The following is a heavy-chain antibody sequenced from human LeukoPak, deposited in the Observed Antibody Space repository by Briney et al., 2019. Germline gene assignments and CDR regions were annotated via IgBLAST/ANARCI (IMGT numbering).Heavy chain of an antibody. D-gene: IGHD1-26*01. CDR2: ISGSGGST. J-gene: IGHJ4*02. V-gene: IGHV3-23*01. Sequence: GGSLRLSCAASGFTFSSYAMSWVRQAPGKGLEWVSAISGSGGSTYYADSVKGRFTISRDNSKNTLYLQMNSLRAEDTAVYYCTTRGGSFSIFDYWGQGTLVTVSS. CDR1: GFTFSSYA. CDR3: TTRGGSFSIFDY.